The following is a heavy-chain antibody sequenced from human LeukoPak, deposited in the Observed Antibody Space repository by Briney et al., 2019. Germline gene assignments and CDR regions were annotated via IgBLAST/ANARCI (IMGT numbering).Heavy chain of an antibody. Sequence: ASVKVSCKASGYTFTSYGISWVRQAPGQRLEWMGWISAYNGNTNYAQKLQGRVTMTTDTSTSTAYMELRSLRSDDTAVYYCARAGRGYYDFWSGYYRFDYWGQGTLVTVSS. V-gene: IGHV1-18*01. CDR3: ARAGRGYYDFWSGYYRFDY. J-gene: IGHJ4*02. D-gene: IGHD3-3*01. CDR1: GYTFTSYG. CDR2: ISAYNGNT.